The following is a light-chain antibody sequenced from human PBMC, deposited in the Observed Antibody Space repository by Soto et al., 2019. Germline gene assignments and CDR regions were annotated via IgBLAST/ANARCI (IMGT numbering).Light chain of an antibody. V-gene: IGLV1-47*01. CDR1: SSNIGSNY. CDR3: AAWDDSLSGHVV. Sequence: QAVVTQPPSASGTPGQRVTISCSGSSSNIGSNYVYWYQQRPGTAPKLLIYRNNQRPSGVPDRFSGSKSGTAASLAISGLRSEDEADYYCAAWDDSLSGHVVFGGGTKLTVL. CDR2: RNN. J-gene: IGLJ2*01.